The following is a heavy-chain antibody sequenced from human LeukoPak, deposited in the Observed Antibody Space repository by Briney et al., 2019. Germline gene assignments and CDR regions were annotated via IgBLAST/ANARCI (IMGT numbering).Heavy chain of an antibody. V-gene: IGHV3-66*01. Sequence: GGSLRLSCAASGFTFSNSAMSWVRQAPGKGLEWVSVIYSGGSTYYADSVKGRFTISRDNSKNTLYLQMNSLRAEDTAVYYCARDVTTNYYDSSGSHYWGQGTLVTVSS. CDR3: ARDVTTNYYDSSGSHY. D-gene: IGHD3-22*01. J-gene: IGHJ4*02. CDR2: IYSGGST. CDR1: GFTFSNSA.